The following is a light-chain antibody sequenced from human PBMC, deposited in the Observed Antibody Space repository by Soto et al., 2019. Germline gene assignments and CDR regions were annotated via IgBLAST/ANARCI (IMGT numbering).Light chain of an antibody. V-gene: IGKV1-5*03. CDR3: QQYNGFFT. CDR1: QSISSW. J-gene: IGKJ1*01. CDR2: KAS. Sequence: DIQMTQSPSTLSASVGDRVTITCRASQSISSWLAWYQQKPGKAPKLLIYKASSLERGVPSRFSGSGSGTEFTLTISSLQPDDFATYYCQQYNGFFTFGQGTKVDIK.